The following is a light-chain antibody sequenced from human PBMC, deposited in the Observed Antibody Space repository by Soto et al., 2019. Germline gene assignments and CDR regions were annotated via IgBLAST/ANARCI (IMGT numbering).Light chain of an antibody. V-gene: IGLV2-23*01. J-gene: IGLJ1*01. CDR1: SNDLGSYNL. CDR2: EGS. CDR3: CSYAGSTTLYV. Sequence: QPVLTQPASVSGSPGQSITISCTGTSNDLGSYNLVSWYQQHPDKAPKLMIYEGSQRPSGVSNRFSGSKSGNTASLTISGLQAEDEADYYCCSYAGSTTLYVFGTGTKVTVL.